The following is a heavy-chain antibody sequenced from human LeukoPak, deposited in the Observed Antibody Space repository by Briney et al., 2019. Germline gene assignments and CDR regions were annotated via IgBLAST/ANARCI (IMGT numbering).Heavy chain of an antibody. J-gene: IGHJ4*02. CDR2: ISSSSSYI. D-gene: IGHD6-19*01. CDR3: ARDSGRIAVAGTVEY. CDR1: GFTFSSYS. Sequence: GGSLRLSCAASGFTFSSYSMNWVRQAPGKGLEWVSSISSSSSYIYYADSVKGRFTISRDNAKNSLYLQMNSLRAEDTAVYYCARDSGRIAVAGTVEYWGQGTLVTVSS. V-gene: IGHV3-21*01.